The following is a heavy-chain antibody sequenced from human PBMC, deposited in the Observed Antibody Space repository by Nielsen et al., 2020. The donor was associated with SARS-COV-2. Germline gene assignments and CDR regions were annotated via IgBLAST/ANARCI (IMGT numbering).Heavy chain of an antibody. J-gene: IGHJ4*02. D-gene: IGHD2-2*01. V-gene: IGHV1-3*01. CDR2: INAGNGNT. CDR3: ARGLHCSSTSCLPN. Sequence: ASVKVSCKASGYTFTSYAMHWVRQALGQRLEWMGWINAGNGNTKYSQKFQGRVTITRDTSASTAYMELSSLRSEDTAVYYCARGLHCSSTSCLPNWGQGTLVTVSS. CDR1: GYTFTSYA.